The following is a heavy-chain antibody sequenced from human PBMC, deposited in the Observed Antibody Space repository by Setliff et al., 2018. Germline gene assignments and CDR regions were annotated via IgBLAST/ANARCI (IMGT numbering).Heavy chain of an antibody. CDR1: GGSISSGDAS. J-gene: IGHJ4*02. CDR3: ARVRNTQNGFFDY. D-gene: IGHD1-1*01. V-gene: IGHV4-30-4*07. Sequence: SETLSLTCAVSGGSISSGDASWSWVRQPPGKGLEWIGYIYYSGNSNYDTNYNPSLKSRVAISVDTSKNQFSLRLTSVTAADTAIYYCARVRNTQNGFFDYWSQGTLVTVSS. CDR2: IYYSGNSNYDT.